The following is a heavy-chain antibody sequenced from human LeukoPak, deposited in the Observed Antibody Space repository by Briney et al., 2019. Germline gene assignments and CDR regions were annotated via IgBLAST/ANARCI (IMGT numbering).Heavy chain of an antibody. Sequence: GGSLRLSCAASGFTFSSYGMHWVRQAPGKGLEWVSAISGSGGSTYYADSVKGRFTISRDNSKNTLYLQMNSLRAEDTAVYYCAKDYVQLKVFDYWGQGTLVTVSS. V-gene: IGHV3-23*01. CDR3: AKDYVQLKVFDY. D-gene: IGHD1-1*01. J-gene: IGHJ4*02. CDR1: GFTFSSYG. CDR2: ISGSGGST.